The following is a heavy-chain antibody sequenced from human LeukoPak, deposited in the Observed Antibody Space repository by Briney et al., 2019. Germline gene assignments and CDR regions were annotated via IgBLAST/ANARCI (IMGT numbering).Heavy chain of an antibody. J-gene: IGHJ4*02. D-gene: IGHD5-18*01. V-gene: IGHV3-30*03. CDR3: AREYSYGSPYFDY. CDR2: ISYDGSNK. CDR1: GFTFSSYG. Sequence: GGSLRLSCAASGFTFSSYGMHWVRQAPGKGLEWVAVISYDGSNKYYADSVKGRFTISRDNSKNTLYLQMNSLRAEDTAVYYCAREYSYGSPYFDYWGQGTLVTVSS.